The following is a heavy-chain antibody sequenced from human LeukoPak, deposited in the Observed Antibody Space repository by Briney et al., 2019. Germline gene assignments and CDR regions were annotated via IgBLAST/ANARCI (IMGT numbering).Heavy chain of an antibody. Sequence: SGTLSLTCAVSGDSLNTNTWWSWVRQPPGKGLEWTGEIFHSGSTNYHPSLESRLTISMDKSKNSFSLRLTSVTAADTAVYYCAREFFEARAFQYWGQGILVTVSS. V-gene: IGHV4-4*02. CDR3: AREFFEARAFQY. CDR2: IFHSGST. J-gene: IGHJ4*02. CDR1: GDSLNTNTW. D-gene: IGHD6-6*01.